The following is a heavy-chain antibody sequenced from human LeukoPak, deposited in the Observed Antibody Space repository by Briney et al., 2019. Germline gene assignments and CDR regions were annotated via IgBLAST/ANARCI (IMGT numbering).Heavy chain of an antibody. J-gene: IGHJ6*02. CDR1: GGSISTYY. CDR2: VSYSGNT. CDR3: ARAGYCSATSCQWVPLV. V-gene: IGHV4-59*01. D-gene: IGHD6-19*01. Sequence: SETLSLTCTVSGGSISTYYWVWIRQSPGKELEWIGYVSYSGNTNYNPSLKSRVTISVDTSKNQLSLKLSSMTAAGTAVYYCARAGYCSATSCQWVPLVWGQGTTVTVSS.